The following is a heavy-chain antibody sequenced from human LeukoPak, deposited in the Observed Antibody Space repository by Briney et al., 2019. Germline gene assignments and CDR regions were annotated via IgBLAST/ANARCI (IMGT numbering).Heavy chain of an antibody. CDR1: KFTFSTYG. D-gene: IGHD3-22*01. CDR3: ARSVPYYYDNGDYYPLGY. J-gene: IGHJ4*02. V-gene: IGHV3-30*03. Sequence: GMSLRLSCAASKFTFSTYGMHWVRQAPGKGLEWVAVISYDGSNKYYADSVKGRFTISRDNSKNTLYLQMSGLRAEDTAVYYCARSVPYYYDNGDYYPLGYWGQGSLVTVSS. CDR2: ISYDGSNK.